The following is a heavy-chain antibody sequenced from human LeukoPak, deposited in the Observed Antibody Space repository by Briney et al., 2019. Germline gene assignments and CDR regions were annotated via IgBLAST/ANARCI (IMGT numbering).Heavy chain of an antibody. D-gene: IGHD2-15*01. Sequence: ASVKVSRKGSRHSFTSYDINWVRQATGQGLEWMGGMNPNSGNTGYAQKFQGRVTMTRNNSISTAYMELSSLRSEDTAVYYCARGRYCSGGSCYGDWFDPWGQGTLVTVS. J-gene: IGHJ5*02. CDR3: ARGRYCSGGSCYGDWFDP. V-gene: IGHV1-8*01. CDR2: MNPNSGNT. CDR1: RHSFTSYD.